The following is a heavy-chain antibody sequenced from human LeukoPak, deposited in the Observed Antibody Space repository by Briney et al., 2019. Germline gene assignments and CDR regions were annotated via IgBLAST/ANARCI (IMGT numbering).Heavy chain of an antibody. CDR2: ISGSGGST. D-gene: IGHD3-10*01. J-gene: IGHJ6*03. CDR1: GFTFSSYA. Sequence: PRGSLRLSCAASGFTFSSYAMSWVRQAPGKGLECVSAISGSGGSTYYADSVKGRFTISRDNSKNTLYLQMNSLRAEDTAVYYCRSVRSRGAHGYYYMDVWGKGTTVTVSS. V-gene: IGHV3-23*01. CDR3: RSVRSRGAHGYYYMDV.